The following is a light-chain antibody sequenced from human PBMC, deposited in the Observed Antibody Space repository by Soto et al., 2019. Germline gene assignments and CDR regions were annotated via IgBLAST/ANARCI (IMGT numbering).Light chain of an antibody. CDR2: DVS. CDR3: SSYTSSSTQVV. CDR1: SSDVGGYNY. V-gene: IGLV2-14*01. Sequence: QSALTQPASVSGSPGQSITISCTGTSSDVGGYNYVSWYQQHPGKAPKLMIYDVSNRPSGVSNRFSGSKSGNTASLTISGLQAEDEADYYCSSYTSSSTQVVFGGGTKRPS. J-gene: IGLJ2*01.